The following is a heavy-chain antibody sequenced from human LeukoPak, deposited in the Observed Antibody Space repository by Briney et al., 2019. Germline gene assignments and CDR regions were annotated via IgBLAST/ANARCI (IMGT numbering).Heavy chain of an antibody. Sequence: GGSLRLSCAASGFTFSIYGMNWVRQAPGKGLEWVSYISSTSSTIYYADSVKGRFTISRDNAKNSLYLQMNSLRAEDTAVYCCARGGTGTMFDWGQGTLVTVSS. CDR2: ISSTSSTI. CDR3: ARGGTGTMFD. D-gene: IGHD1-7*01. CDR1: GFTFSIYG. V-gene: IGHV3-48*01. J-gene: IGHJ4*02.